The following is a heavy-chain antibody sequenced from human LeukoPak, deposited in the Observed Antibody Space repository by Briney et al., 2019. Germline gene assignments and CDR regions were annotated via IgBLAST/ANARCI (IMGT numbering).Heavy chain of an antibody. CDR3: ASPKLGYCSGGSCYDRFWFDP. J-gene: IGHJ5*02. D-gene: IGHD2-15*01. V-gene: IGHV4-38-2*01. CDR2: INHSGST. CDR1: GYSISSGYY. Sequence: SETLSLTCAVSGYSISSGYYWGWIRQPPGKGLEWIGEINHSGSTNYNPSLKSRVTISVDTSKNQFSLKLSSVTAADTAVYYCASPKLGYCSGGSCYDRFWFDPWGQGTLVTVSS.